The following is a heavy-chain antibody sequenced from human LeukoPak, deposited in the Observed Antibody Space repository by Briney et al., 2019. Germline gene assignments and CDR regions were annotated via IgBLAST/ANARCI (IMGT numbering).Heavy chain of an antibody. Sequence: ASVKVSCKASGHTFTSYDINWVRQATGQGLEWMGWMNPNSGDTGYAQNFQGRVSITRDTSISTAYMELYGLGSEDTAVYYCARGRGSSSWYFFDYWGQGTLVTVSS. CDR3: ARGRGSSSWYFFDY. CDR1: GHTFTSYD. V-gene: IGHV1-8*01. J-gene: IGHJ4*02. CDR2: MNPNSGDT. D-gene: IGHD6-13*01.